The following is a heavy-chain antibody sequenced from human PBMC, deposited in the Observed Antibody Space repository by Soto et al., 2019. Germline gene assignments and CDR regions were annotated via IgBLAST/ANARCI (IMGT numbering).Heavy chain of an antibody. CDR1: GFTFSSYG. Sequence: PGGSLRLSCAASGFTFSSYGMHWVRQAPGKGLEWVAVISYDGSNKYYADSVKGRFTISRDNSKNTLYLQMNSLRAEDTAVYYCANVKEDGYDRPWGMDVWGQGTTVTVSS. CDR3: ANVKEDGYDRPWGMDV. V-gene: IGHV3-30*18. D-gene: IGHD5-12*01. CDR2: ISYDGSNK. J-gene: IGHJ6*02.